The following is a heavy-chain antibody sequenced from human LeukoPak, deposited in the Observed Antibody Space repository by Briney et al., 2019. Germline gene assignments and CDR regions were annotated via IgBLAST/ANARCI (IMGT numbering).Heavy chain of an antibody. J-gene: IGHJ6*02. CDR2: ISGSGGST. D-gene: IGHD3-22*01. CDR1: GLTFSSYA. CDR3: AKIPADSPVGYYYYYGMGV. Sequence: GGSLRLSCAASGLTFSSYAMSWVRQAPGKGLEWVSAISGSGGSTYYADSVKGRFTISRDNSKNTLYLQMNSLRAEDTAVYYCAKIPADSPVGYYYYYGMGVWGQGTTVTVSS. V-gene: IGHV3-23*01.